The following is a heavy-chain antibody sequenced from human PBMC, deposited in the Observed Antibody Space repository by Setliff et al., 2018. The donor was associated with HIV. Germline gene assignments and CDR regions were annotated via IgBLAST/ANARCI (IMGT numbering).Heavy chain of an antibody. CDR1: GFVFYSFD. J-gene: IGHJ3*01. D-gene: IGHD1-26*01. V-gene: IGHV3-23*01. CDR2: ISPGSDTT. CDR3: AKPTSGLYPRSFDL. Sequence: PGGSLRFSCVASGFVFYSFDMNWVRQTPEKGLEWVSAISPGSDTTYYADSVKGRFTISRDDSRDMLFLQMNSLIPEDTAIYYCAKPTSGLYPRSFDLWGQGTKVTVSS.